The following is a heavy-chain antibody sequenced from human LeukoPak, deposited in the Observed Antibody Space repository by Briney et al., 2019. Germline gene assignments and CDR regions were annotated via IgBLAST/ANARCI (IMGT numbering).Heavy chain of an antibody. CDR1: GYTFTSYG. V-gene: IGHV1-18*01. D-gene: IGHD3-22*01. Sequence: ASVKVSCKASGYTFTSYGISWVRQAPGQGLEWMGWISAYNGNTNCAQKLQGRVTMTTDTSTSTAYMELRSLRSDDTAVYYCARDRGPNYYDSSGYWPIGYWGQGTLVTVSS. CDR2: ISAYNGNT. CDR3: ARDRGPNYYDSSGYWPIGY. J-gene: IGHJ4*02.